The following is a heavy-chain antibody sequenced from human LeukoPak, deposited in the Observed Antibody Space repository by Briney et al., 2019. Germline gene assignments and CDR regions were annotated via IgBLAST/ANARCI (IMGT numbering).Heavy chain of an antibody. CDR1: GGSISSSSYY. D-gene: IGHD2-2*02. CDR3: ARHALIVVVPAAIADY. V-gene: IGHV4-39*01. J-gene: IGHJ4*02. CDR2: IYYSGST. Sequence: PSETLSLTCTVSGGSISSSSYYWGRIRQPPGKGLEWIGSIYYSGSTYYNPSLKSRVTISVDTSKNQFSLKLSSVTAADTAVYYCARHALIVVVPAAIADYWGQGTLVTVSS.